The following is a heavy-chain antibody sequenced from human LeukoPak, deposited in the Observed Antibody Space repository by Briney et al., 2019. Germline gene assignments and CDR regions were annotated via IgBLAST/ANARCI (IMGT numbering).Heavy chain of an antibody. CDR2: IYYSGST. CDR3: ARGRMKYSSSWPYYLDY. D-gene: IGHD6-13*01. J-gene: IGHJ4*02. Sequence: PSQTLSLTCTVSGGSISSYYWSWIRQPPGKGLEWIGYIYYSGSTNYNPSLKSRVTISVDTSKNQFSLKLSSVTVAETAVYYCARGRMKYSSSWPYYLDYWGQGTLVTVSS. V-gene: IGHV4-59*01. CDR1: GGSISSYY.